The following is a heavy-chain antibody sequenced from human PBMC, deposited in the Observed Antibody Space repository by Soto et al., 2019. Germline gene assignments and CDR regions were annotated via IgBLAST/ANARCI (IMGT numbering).Heavy chain of an antibody. V-gene: IGHV3-74*03. Sequence: EVQLVESGGGLVQPGGSLRLSCVASGFTFNNYWMHWVRQVPGKGLVWVSRISSDGTTTTYADSVKGRFTISRDNGRNTLYLQMNSLRAEDTAVYYCARVTTVARIGGYFWGHGTLVTVSS. CDR1: GFTFNNYW. D-gene: IGHD6-19*01. J-gene: IGHJ4*01. CDR3: ARVTTVARIGGYF. CDR2: ISSDGTTT.